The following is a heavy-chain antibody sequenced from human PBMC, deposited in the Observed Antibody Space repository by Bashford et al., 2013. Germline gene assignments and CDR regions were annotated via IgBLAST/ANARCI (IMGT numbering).Heavy chain of an antibody. CDR1: GGSISSSSYY. CDR3: VRHVSGVVVNVLDAFDI. D-gene: IGHD2-21*01. Sequence: SETLSLTCTVSGGSISSSSYYWGWIRQPPGEGLEWIGSIYFTGNTYYNPSLESRVTMSVDTSKNQWSLRLSSVTAADTAVYYCVRHVSGVVVNVLDAFDIWGPRGQWSPSPQ. CDR2: IYFTGNT. V-gene: IGHV4-39*01. J-gene: IGHJ3*02.